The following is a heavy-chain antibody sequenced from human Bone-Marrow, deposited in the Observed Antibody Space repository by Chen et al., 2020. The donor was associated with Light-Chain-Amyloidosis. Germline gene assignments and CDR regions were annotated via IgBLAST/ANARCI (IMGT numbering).Heavy chain of an antibody. J-gene: IGHJ4*01. Sequence: QVQLQQWGAGLLKPSETLSLTCAVYGGSFSGYYWSWIRQPPGKVLEWIGEINHSGSTNYNPSLKSRVTISVDTSKNQFSLKLSSVTAADTAVYYCARVNPNYDFWSGYYWHFDYWGHGTLVTVSS. D-gene: IGHD3-3*01. CDR1: GGSFSGYY. CDR2: INHSGST. V-gene: IGHV4-34*01. CDR3: ARVNPNYDFWSGYYWHFDY.